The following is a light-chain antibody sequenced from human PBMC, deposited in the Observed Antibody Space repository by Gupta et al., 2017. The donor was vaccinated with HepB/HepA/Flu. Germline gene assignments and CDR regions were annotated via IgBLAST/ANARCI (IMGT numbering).Light chain of an antibody. CDR2: GVT. CDR3: SSFRSGDTLVV. Sequence: QSALTQPASVSGSPGQTIIISCTGSSSDIGAFNAVSWYQQHPGKAPKLLIYGVTDRPSGDSYRFSGSKSGNTASLTISGLQPEDEATYYCSSFRSGDTLVVFGGGTKLTVL. CDR1: SSDIGAFNA. J-gene: IGLJ3*02. V-gene: IGLV2-14*03.